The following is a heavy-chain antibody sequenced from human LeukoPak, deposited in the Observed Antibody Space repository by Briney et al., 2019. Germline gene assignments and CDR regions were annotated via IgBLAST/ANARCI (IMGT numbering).Heavy chain of an antibody. CDR3: AGRGSSSGTFDV. Sequence: PSQTLSLTCTVSGGSISNLDYYWTWIRQPAGKRLEWIGRIYTSGGTNYNPSLKSRVTMSVDKSKNQISLNLASLTAADTALYCCAGRGSSSGTFDVWGPGTFVTVSS. V-gene: IGHV4-61*02. CDR2: IYTSGGT. D-gene: IGHD2-2*01. J-gene: IGHJ3*01. CDR1: GGSISNLDYY.